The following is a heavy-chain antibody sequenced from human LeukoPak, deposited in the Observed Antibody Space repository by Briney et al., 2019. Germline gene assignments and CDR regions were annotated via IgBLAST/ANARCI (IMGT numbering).Heavy chain of an antibody. D-gene: IGHD3-10*01. J-gene: IGHJ4*02. Sequence: GGSLRLSCAASGFTFSSYSMNWVRQAPGKGLEWVSSISSSSSYIYYADSVKGRFTISRDNAKNSLYLQMNSLRAEDTAVYYCARDSNYYGSGSYHKDWGQGTLVTVSS. CDR3: ARDSNYYGSGSYHKD. V-gene: IGHV3-21*01. CDR1: GFTFSSYS. CDR2: ISSSSSYI.